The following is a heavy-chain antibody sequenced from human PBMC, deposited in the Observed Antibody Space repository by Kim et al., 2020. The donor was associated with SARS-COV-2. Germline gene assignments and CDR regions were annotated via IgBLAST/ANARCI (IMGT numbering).Heavy chain of an antibody. Sequence: GESLKISCKGSGYSFTSYWISWVRQMPGKGLEWMGRIDPSDSYTNYSPSFQGHVTISADKSISTAYLQWSSLKASDTAMYYCARLSVVVVAASYYYYGMDVWGQGTTVTVSS. CDR1: GYSFTSYW. D-gene: IGHD2-15*01. CDR3: ARLSVVVVAASYYYYGMDV. V-gene: IGHV5-10-1*01. J-gene: IGHJ6*02. CDR2: IDPSDSYT.